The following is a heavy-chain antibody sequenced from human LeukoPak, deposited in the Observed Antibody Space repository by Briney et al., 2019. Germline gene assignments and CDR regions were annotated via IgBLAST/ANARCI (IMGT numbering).Heavy chain of an antibody. D-gene: IGHD2-2*01. CDR3: ARYCSSTSCYLDYYYGMDV. CDR2: ISYDGSNK. V-gene: IGHV3-30-3*01. Sequence: PGRSLRLSCAASGFTFSSYAMHWVRQAPGKGLEWVAVISYDGSNKYYADSVKGRFTISRDNSKNTLYLQMNSLRAEDTAVYYCARYCSSTSCYLDYYYGMDVWGQGTTATVSS. J-gene: IGHJ6*02. CDR1: GFTFSSYA.